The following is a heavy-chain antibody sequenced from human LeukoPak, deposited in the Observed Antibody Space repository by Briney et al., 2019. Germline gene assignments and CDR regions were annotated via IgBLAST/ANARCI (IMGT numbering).Heavy chain of an antibody. J-gene: IGHJ4*02. CDR2: ISYDGSNK. CDR3: AKGGTVDTAMDTWYFDY. D-gene: IGHD5-18*01. CDR1: GFTFSSYG. Sequence: GGSLRLSCAASGFTFSSYGMHWVRQAPGKGLEWVAVISYDGSNKYYADSVKGRFTISRDNPKNTLYLQMNSLRAEDTAVYYCAKGGTVDTAMDTWYFDYWGQGTLVTVSS. V-gene: IGHV3-30*18.